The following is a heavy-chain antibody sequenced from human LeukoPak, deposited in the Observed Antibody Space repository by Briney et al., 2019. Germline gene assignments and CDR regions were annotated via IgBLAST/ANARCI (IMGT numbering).Heavy chain of an antibody. CDR1: GYTFSNYD. Sequence: ASVKVSCKASGYTFSNYDINWVRQATGQGLEWMGWMNPNNRNTGYAQKFQGRVTMTRNTSISTAYMELNSLRSEDTAVYYCARGDYGSETSTTKSGDYWGQGTLVTVSS. V-gene: IGHV1-8*01. CDR2: MNPNNRNT. D-gene: IGHD3-10*01. CDR3: ARGDYGSETSTTKSGDY. J-gene: IGHJ4*02.